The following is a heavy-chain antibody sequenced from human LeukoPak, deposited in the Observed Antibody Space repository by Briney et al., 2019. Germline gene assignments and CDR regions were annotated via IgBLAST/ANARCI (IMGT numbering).Heavy chain of an antibody. CDR3: ARAPYCSSTSCYSGRYYYYGMDV. J-gene: IGHJ6*02. CDR2: ISAYNGNT. CDR1: GYTFTSYG. D-gene: IGHD2-2*02. V-gene: IGHV1-18*01. Sequence: GASVKVSCKASGYTFTSYGISWVRQAPGQGLEWMGWISAYNGNTNYAQKLQGRVTMTTDTSTSTAYMELRSLRSDDTAVYYCARAPYCSSTSCYSGRYYYYGMDVWGQGTTVTVSS.